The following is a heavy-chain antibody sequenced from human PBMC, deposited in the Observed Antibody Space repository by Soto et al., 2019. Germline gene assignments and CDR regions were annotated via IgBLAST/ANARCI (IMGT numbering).Heavy chain of an antibody. CDR2: IYYSGST. D-gene: IGHD3-10*01. Sequence: SETLSLTCTVSGGSISSGDYYWSWIRQPPGKGLEWIGYIYYSGSTYYNPSLKSRVTISVDTSKNQFSLKLSSVTAADTAVYYCARAISPRYGSDPVDYWGQGTLVTVPS. J-gene: IGHJ4*02. CDR1: GGSISSGDYY. V-gene: IGHV4-30-4*02. CDR3: ARAISPRYGSDPVDY.